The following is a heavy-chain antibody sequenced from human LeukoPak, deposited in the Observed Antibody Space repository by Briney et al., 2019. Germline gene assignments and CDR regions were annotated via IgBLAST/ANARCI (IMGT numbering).Heavy chain of an antibody. V-gene: IGHV6-1*01. D-gene: IGHD2-2*01. CDR2: TYYRSKWYN. CDR1: GDSVSSNSAA. CDR3: ARASTIVVVPAAWDYYYGMDV. Sequence: SQTLSLTCAISGDSVSSNSAAWNWIRQSPSRGLEWLGRTYYRSKWYNDYAVSMKSRITINPDTSKNQFSLQLNSVTPEDTAVYYCARASTIVVVPAAWDYYYGMDVWGQGTTVTVSS. J-gene: IGHJ6*02.